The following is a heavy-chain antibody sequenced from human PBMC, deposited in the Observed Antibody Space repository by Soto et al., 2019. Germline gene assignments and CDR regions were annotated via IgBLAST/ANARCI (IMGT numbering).Heavy chain of an antibody. CDR1: GFSFSDYY. V-gene: IGHV3-11*05. Sequence: QVQLVESGGGLVKPGGSLRLSCAASGFSFSDYYMSWIRQAPGKGLEWVSYITSSSSYTNYADSVKGRFTSSRDNAKNSLYLQMNSLRAEDTAVYYCAKLRPSYWYFDLWGRGTPVIVSS. J-gene: IGHJ2*01. CDR3: AKLRPSYWYFDL. CDR2: ITSSSSYT. D-gene: IGHD1-7*01.